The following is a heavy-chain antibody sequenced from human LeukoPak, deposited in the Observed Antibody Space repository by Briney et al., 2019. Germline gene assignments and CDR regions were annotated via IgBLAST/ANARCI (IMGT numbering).Heavy chain of an antibody. CDR3: ATRPDISTTGPGWFDP. CDR1: GGSFSGYC. V-gene: IGHV4-34*01. D-gene: IGHD1-1*01. Sequence: SETLSLTCAVYGGSFSGYCWTWIRQPPGKGLEWLGEINHSESTNYNPSLKSRVTVSVDTSKNQFSLKLTSVTAADTAVYYCATRPDISTTGPGWFDPWGQGTLVTVSS. CDR2: INHSEST. J-gene: IGHJ5*02.